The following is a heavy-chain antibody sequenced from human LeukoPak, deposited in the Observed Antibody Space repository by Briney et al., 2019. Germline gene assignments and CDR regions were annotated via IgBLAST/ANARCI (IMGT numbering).Heavy chain of an antibody. D-gene: IGHD2-21*02. CDR1: GFTFSSYA. V-gene: IGHV3-23*01. J-gene: IGHJ4*02. Sequence: PGASLRLSCAASGFTFSSYAMSWVRQAPGKGLEWVSAISGSGGSTYYAGSVKGRFTISRDNSKNTLYLQMNSPRAEDTAVYYCAKSPSHIVVVTAHFDYWGQGTLVTVSS. CDR3: AKSPSHIVVVTAHFDY. CDR2: ISGSGGST.